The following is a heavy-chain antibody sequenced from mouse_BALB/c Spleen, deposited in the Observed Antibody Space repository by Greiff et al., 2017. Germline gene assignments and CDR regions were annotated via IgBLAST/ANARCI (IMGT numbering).Heavy chain of an antibody. Sequence: EVQLQQSGAELVKPGASVKLSCTASGFNIKDTYMHWVKQRPEQGLEWIGRIDPANGNTKYDPKFQGKATITADTSSNTAYLQLSSLTSEDTAVYYCARRGGSFPYYAMDYWGQGTSVTVSS. CDR3: ARRGGSFPYYAMDY. CDR2: IDPANGNT. V-gene: IGHV14-3*02. J-gene: IGHJ4*01. CDR1: GFNIKDTY.